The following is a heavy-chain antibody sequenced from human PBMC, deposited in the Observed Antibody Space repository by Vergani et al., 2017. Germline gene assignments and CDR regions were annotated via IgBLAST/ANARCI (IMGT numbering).Heavy chain of an antibody. CDR3: ARVGIVATILIDY. D-gene: IGHD5-12*01. Sequence: QVQLVQSGAEVKKPGSSVKVSCKASGGTFSSYTISWVRQAPGQGLEWMGRIIPILGIANYAQKFQGRVTMTTDTSTSTAYMELRSLRSDDTAVYYCARVGIVATILIDYWGQGTLVTVSS. CDR2: IIPILGIA. J-gene: IGHJ4*02. V-gene: IGHV1-69*02. CDR1: GGTFSSYT.